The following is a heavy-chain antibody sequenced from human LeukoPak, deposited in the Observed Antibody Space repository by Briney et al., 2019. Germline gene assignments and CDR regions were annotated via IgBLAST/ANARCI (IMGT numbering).Heavy chain of an antibody. CDR2: IYYSGIT. J-gene: IGHJ3*02. CDR1: GDSISNYY. CDR3: ARDRDLDSSPSFDI. V-gene: IGHV4-59*01. D-gene: IGHD3-22*01. Sequence: AETLSLTCTVSGDSISNYYWNWIRQPPGKGLEWIGYIYYSGITNYNPALKSRVTISIDTSKNQFSLKLTSATAADTAVYYCARDRDLDSSPSFDIWGQGTMLTVSS.